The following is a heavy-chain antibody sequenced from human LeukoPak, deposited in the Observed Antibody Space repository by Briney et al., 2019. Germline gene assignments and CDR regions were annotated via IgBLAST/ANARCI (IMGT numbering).Heavy chain of an antibody. J-gene: IGHJ4*02. Sequence: GSSVKVSCKASGYTFTNYYMNWVRQAPGQGLEWMGIINPSGGSTSYAQKFQGRVTVTRDTSTSTVYMELSSLRSEDTAMYYYAREGEIGNDLSDYWGQGTLVTVSS. V-gene: IGHV1-46*01. D-gene: IGHD5-12*01. CDR3: AREGEIGNDLSDY. CDR1: GYTFTNYY. CDR2: INPSGGST.